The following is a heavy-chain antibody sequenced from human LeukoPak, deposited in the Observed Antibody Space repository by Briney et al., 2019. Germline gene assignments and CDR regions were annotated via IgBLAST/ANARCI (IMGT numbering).Heavy chain of an antibody. V-gene: IGHV3-20*04. CDR1: GFTFEDYG. J-gene: IGHJ5*02. D-gene: IGHD3-22*01. Sequence: GGSLRLSCAAFGFTFEDYGMSWVRHGSGKGLEWVSGINWNGDRIGYADSVKGRFTISRDNAKKSLYLQMNSLRAEDTALYYCARDYRGHYYDSRGRVDWFDPWGQGTLVTVSS. CDR3: ARDYRGHYYDSRGRVDWFDP. CDR2: INWNGDRI.